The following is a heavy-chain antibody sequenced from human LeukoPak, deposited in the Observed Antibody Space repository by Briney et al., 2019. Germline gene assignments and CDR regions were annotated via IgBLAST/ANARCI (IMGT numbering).Heavy chain of an antibody. Sequence: ASVKVSCKASGYTFTDYHIHWVRRAPGQGLEWMGWIGPNSGGTDYAQKFQGRVAMTRDTSISTAYLVLSRLASDDTAVYYCARANTIMTTVVTSFDSWGQGTLVTVSS. V-gene: IGHV1-2*02. D-gene: IGHD4-23*01. CDR1: GYTFTDYH. CDR2: IGPNSGGT. CDR3: ARANTIMTTVVTSFDS. J-gene: IGHJ4*02.